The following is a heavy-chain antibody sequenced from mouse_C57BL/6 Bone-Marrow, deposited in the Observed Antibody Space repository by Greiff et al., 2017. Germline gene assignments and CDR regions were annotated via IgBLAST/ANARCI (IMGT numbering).Heavy chain of an antibody. CDR1: GYAFTNYL. D-gene: IGHD1-1*01. J-gene: IGHJ3*01. CDR3: AREIYYYGSSFLY. V-gene: IGHV1-54*01. CDR2: IYPGSGGT. Sequence: VQLQQSGAELVRPGTSVKVSCKASGYAFTNYLLAWVKQRPGQGLEWIGVIYPGSGGTNYNEKFKGKATLTADKSSSTAYLQLSRLTSEDSAVYFCAREIYYYGSSFLYWGQGTLVTVSA.